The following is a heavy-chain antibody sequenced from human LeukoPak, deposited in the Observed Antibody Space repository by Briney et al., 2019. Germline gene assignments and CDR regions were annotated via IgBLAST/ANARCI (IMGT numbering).Heavy chain of an antibody. CDR3: ARQDYYDSSGYYSTGHFDY. J-gene: IGHJ4*02. CDR2: IYYSGST. D-gene: IGHD3-22*01. V-gene: IGHV4-39*01. CDR1: GGSISSYY. Sequence: SETLSLTCSVSGGSISSYYWSWIRQPPGKGLEWIGSIYYSGSTYYNPSLKSRVTISVDTSKNQFSLKLSSVTAADTAVYYCARQDYYDSSGYYSTGHFDYWGQGTLVTVSS.